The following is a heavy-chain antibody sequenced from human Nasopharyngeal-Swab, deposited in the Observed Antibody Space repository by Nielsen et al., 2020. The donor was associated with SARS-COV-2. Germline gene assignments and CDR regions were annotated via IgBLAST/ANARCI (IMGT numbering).Heavy chain of an antibody. CDR3: ATGEQWLVQWFDP. D-gene: IGHD6-19*01. CDR1: GYTLTELS. V-gene: IGHV1-24*01. J-gene: IGHJ5*02. Sequence: ASVQVSCKVSGYTLTELSIHWVRQAPGKGLAWMGGIDPEDGETIYAQKFQGRVNMNEDTSTDTAYMELSSLRSEDTAEYYCATGEQWLVQWFDPWGQGTLVTVSS. CDR2: IDPEDGET.